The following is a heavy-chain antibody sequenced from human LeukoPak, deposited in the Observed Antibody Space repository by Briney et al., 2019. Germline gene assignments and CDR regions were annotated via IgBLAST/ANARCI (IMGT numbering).Heavy chain of an antibody. CDR1: GGSISSGGYY. Sequence: PSETLSLTCTVSGGSISSGGYYWSWVRQAPGRGLEWVSSISPAGGTTYYADSVKGRFTISRDNSKNTLYVQMNSLRVEDTAVYYCAKSRSGSSNWALRIFDNWGQGTLVSVSS. CDR3: AKSRSGSSNWALRIFDN. D-gene: IGHD6-13*01. CDR2: ISPAGGTT. J-gene: IGHJ4*02. V-gene: IGHV3-23*01.